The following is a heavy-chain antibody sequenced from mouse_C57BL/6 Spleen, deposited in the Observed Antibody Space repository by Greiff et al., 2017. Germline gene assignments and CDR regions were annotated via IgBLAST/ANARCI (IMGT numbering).Heavy chain of an antibody. CDR1: GFTFSDYY. CDR3: ARELRYYAMDY. J-gene: IGHJ4*01. CDR2: INYDGSST. Sequence: EVQVVESEGGLVQPGSSMKLSCTASGFTFSDYYMAWVRQVPEKGLEWVANINYDGSSTYYLDSLKSRFIISRDNAKNILYLQMSSLKSEDTATYYCARELRYYAMDYWGQGTSVTVSS. D-gene: IGHD1-1*01. V-gene: IGHV5-16*01.